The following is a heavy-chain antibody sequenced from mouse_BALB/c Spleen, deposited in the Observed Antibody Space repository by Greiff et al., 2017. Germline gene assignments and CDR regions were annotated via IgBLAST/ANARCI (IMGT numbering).Heavy chain of an antibody. D-gene: IGHD2-3*01. CDR2: IDPENGNT. CDR3: ARSGGYYTFAY. J-gene: IGHJ3*01. CDR1: GFNIKDYY. V-gene: IGHV14-1*02. Sequence: VQLKQSGAELVRPGALVKLSCKASGFNIKDYYMHWVKQRPEQGLEWIGWIDPENGNTIYDPKFQGKASITADTSSNTAYLQLSSLTSEDTAVYYCARSGGYYTFAYWGQGTLVTVSA.